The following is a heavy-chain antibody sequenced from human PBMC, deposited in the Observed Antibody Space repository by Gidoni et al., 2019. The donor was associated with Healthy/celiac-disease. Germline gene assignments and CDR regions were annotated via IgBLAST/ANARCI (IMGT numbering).Heavy chain of an antibody. Sequence: QVQLQESGPGLVKPSQTLSLTCTVSGGSISSGGYYWSWIRQHPGKGLEWIGYIYYSGSTYYNPSLKSRVTISVDTSKTQFSLKLSSVTAADTAVYYCARTIVVVPAAIQGWFDPWGQGTLVTVSS. CDR2: IYYSGST. J-gene: IGHJ5*02. V-gene: IGHV4-31*03. D-gene: IGHD2-2*02. CDR1: GGSISSGGYY. CDR3: ARTIVVVPAAIQGWFDP.